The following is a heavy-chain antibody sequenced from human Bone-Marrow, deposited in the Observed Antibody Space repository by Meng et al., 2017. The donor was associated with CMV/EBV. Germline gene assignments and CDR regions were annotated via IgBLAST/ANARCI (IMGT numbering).Heavy chain of an antibody. CDR3: ARDSSSGGNWFDP. Sequence: ASVKVSCKASGYTLTSYDINWVRQATGQGLEWMTWMNPNNANTAYAQKFQGGVTMTRNTSISTAHMELISLRYDDTAVYNCARDSSSGGNWFDPWGQGTLVTVSS. CDR2: MNPNNANT. CDR1: GYTLTSYD. J-gene: IGHJ5*02. D-gene: IGHD6-13*01. V-gene: IGHV1-8*01.